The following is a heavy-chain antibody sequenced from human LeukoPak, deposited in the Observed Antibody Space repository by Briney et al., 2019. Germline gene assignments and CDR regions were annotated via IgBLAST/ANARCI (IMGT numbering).Heavy chain of an antibody. J-gene: IGHJ5*02. D-gene: IGHD6-19*01. Sequence: ASVKVSCKASGYTFTSYYINWVRQATGQGLEWMGWMNPNSGNTGYAQKFQGRVTMTRNTSISTAYMELSSLRSEDTAVYYCARGLYSSGWYSWFDPWGQGTLVTVSS. CDR1: GYTFTSYY. V-gene: IGHV1-8*01. CDR3: ARGLYSSGWYSWFDP. CDR2: MNPNSGNT.